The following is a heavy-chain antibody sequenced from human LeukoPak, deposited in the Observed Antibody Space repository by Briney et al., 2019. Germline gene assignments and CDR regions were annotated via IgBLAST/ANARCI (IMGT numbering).Heavy chain of an antibody. CDR1: GFTFSSYS. CDR2: ISGSSYI. V-gene: IGHV3-21*01. CDR3: ARGDSSSPFDY. D-gene: IGHD6-6*01. Sequence: GGSLRLSCAASGFTFSSYSMNWVRQAPGKGLEWVSSISGSSYIYYADSVKGRFTISRDNAKNSLYLQMNSLRAEDTAVYYCARGDSSSPFDYWGQGTLVTVSS. J-gene: IGHJ4*02.